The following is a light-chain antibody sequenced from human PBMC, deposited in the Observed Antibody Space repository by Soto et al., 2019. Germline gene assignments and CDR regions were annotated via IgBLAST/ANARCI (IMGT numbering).Light chain of an antibody. V-gene: IGLV2-14*01. J-gene: IGLJ1*01. Sequence: QSVLTQPASVSGSPGQSITISCSGTSSDVGSYDHVAWYQQFPGKTPKLMIYEVSNRPSGVSGRFSGSKSGNTASLTISGLQAEDEADYYCISYTGSSTSYVFGSGTKGTVL. CDR2: EVS. CDR1: SSDVGSYDH. CDR3: ISYTGSSTSYV.